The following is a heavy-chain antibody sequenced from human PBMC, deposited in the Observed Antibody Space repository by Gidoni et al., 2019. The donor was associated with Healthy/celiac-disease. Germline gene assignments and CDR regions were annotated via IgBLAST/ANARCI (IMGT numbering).Heavy chain of an antibody. J-gene: IGHJ6*02. CDR2: INHSGST. Sequence: QVQLQQWGAGLLKPSETLSLTCAVYGGSFSGYYWSWIRQPPGKGLEWIGEINHSGSTNYNPSLKSRVTISVDTSKNQFSLKLSSVTAADTAVYYCARGLGQRKYSYDLYYYYYGMDVWGQGTTVTVSS. V-gene: IGHV4-34*01. CDR3: ARGLGQRKYSYDLYYYYYGMDV. D-gene: IGHD5-18*01. CDR1: GGSFSGYY.